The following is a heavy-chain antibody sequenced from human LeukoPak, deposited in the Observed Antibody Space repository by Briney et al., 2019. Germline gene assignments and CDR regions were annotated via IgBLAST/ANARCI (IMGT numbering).Heavy chain of an antibody. J-gene: IGHJ4*02. D-gene: IGHD2-8*01. Sequence: ASVTVTCKASGCTFTSYGISWMRQPPGQGLEWMGGISAYNGNTDYPQNLQGGVITITDTTTSTAFTLLRSLRADDTAVYYCAANSLQCYSYYFDYWGQGTLVTVSS. V-gene: IGHV1-18*01. CDR2: ISAYNGNT. CDR1: GCTFTSYG. CDR3: AANSLQCYSYYFDY.